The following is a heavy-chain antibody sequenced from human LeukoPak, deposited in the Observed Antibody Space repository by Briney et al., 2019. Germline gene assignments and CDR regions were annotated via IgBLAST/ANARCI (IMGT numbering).Heavy chain of an antibody. J-gene: IGHJ4*02. Sequence: SETLSLTCAVYGGSFSGYYWSWIRQPPGKGLEWIGEINHSGSTNYNPSLKSRVTISVDTSKNQFSLKLSSVTAADTAVYYCARGRLGGSGSYYNVLDYWGQGTLVTVSS. CDR3: ARGRLGGSGSYYNVLDY. D-gene: IGHD3-10*01. V-gene: IGHV4-34*01. CDR2: INHSGST. CDR1: GGSFSGYY.